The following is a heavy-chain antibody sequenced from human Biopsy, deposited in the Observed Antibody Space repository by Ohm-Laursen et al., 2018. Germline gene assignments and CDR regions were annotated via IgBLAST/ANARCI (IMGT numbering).Heavy chain of an antibody. J-gene: IGHJ5*02. CDR1: GFTFSSYG. CDR2: IWYDGSNK. V-gene: IGHV3-33*06. D-gene: IGHD2-8*02. CDR3: ANNPHPIYCTGGDCSYYH. Sequence: SLRLSCAASGFTFSSYGMHWVRQAPGKGLEWVAAIWYDGSNKNYADSVKGRFTISRDTSKSTLYLQMDSLRAEDTAIYYCANNPHPIYCTGGDCSYYHWGQGTPVTVSS.